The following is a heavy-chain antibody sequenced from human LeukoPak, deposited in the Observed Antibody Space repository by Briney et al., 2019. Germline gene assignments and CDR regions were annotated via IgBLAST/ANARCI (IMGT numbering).Heavy chain of an antibody. D-gene: IGHD3-22*01. CDR1: GFTFSSYG. CDR2: ISYDGSNK. J-gene: IGHJ4*02. V-gene: IGHV3-30*03. CDR3: ARVGDDSSGYYYFDY. Sequence: PGGSLRLSCAASGFTFSSYGMHWVRQAPGKGLEWVAVISYDGSNKYYADSVKGRFTISRDNAKNSLYLQMNSLRAEDTAVYYCARVGDDSSGYYYFDYWGQGTLVTVSS.